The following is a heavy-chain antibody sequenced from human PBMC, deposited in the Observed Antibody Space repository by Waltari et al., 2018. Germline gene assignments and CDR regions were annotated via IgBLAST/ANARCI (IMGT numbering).Heavy chain of an antibody. D-gene: IGHD7-27*01. J-gene: IGHJ3*02. CDR2: INSDGSST. CDR1: GFTFSSYW. V-gene: IGHV3-74*01. CDR3: AKPGTGLDAFDI. Sequence: EVQLVESGGGLVQPGGSLRLSCAASGFTFSSYWMHWVRQAPGKGLVWVSRINSDGSSTSYADSVKGRFTISRDNSKNTLYLQMNSLRAEDTAVYYCAKPGTGLDAFDIWGQGTMVTVSS.